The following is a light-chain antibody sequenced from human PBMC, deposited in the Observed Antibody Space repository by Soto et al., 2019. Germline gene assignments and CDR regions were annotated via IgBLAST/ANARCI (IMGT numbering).Light chain of an antibody. Sequence: EIVMTQSPATLSVSPGERATLSCRASQSVRSNLAWYQQKAGQAPRVLIYGASTRATGCPARFSGSGSGTEFTLTISSLQSEEFAVYYCQQYDEWPPHFGPGNKVDIK. J-gene: IGKJ3*01. CDR2: GAS. V-gene: IGKV3-15*01. CDR1: QSVRSN. CDR3: QQYDEWPPH.